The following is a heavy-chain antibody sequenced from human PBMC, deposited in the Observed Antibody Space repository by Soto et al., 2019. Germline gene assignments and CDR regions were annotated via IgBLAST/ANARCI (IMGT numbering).Heavy chain of an antibody. CDR2: TIPIVGTA. CDR1: GGTFSRSA. J-gene: IGHJ3*02. Sequence: SVKVSCKASGGTFSRSAISWVRQAPGQGLEWMGGTIPIVGTANYAQKFQGRVTTTADESTSTAYMEQSSLISADTAVYYCARGATSSACGIWGQGTMVTVSS. V-gene: IGHV1-69*13. CDR3: ARGATSSACGI. D-gene: IGHD5-12*01.